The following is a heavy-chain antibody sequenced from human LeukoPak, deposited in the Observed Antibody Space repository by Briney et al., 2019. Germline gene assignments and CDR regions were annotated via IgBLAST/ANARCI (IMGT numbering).Heavy chain of an antibody. D-gene: IGHD6-25*01. Sequence: GGSLRLSXAASGFTFSTYPMNWVRQAPGKGLEWVSSLGGSSRSIYYADSVKGRFTISRDNAKNSLYLQMNSLRAEDTAVYYCARELAEGFDYWGQGTLVTVSS. J-gene: IGHJ4*02. V-gene: IGHV3-21*01. CDR3: ARELAEGFDY. CDR2: LGGSSRSI. CDR1: GFTFSTYP.